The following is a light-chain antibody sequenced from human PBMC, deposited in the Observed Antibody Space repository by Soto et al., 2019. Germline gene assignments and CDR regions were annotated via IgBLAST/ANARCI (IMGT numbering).Light chain of an antibody. J-gene: IGKJ1*01. Sequence: EVVLTQSPDTLSLSLGESATLSSRASQSVNNHLAWYQHRPGQAPRLLMYDVSKRATGIPARFSGSGSGTDFTLTISSVEPEDFAVYFCQQRVNWWTFGQGTKVEMK. V-gene: IGKV3-11*01. CDR3: QQRVNWWT. CDR1: QSVNNH. CDR2: DVS.